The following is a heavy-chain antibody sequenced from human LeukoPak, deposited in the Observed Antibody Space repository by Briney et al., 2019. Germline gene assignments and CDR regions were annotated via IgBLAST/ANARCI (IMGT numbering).Heavy chain of an antibody. CDR1: GGSISSGSYY. J-gene: IGHJ5*02. Sequence: PSETLSLTCTVSGGSISSGSYYWSWIRQPAGKGLEWIGRIYTSGSTNYNPSLKSRVTISVDTSKNQFSLKLSSVTAADTAVYYYAREVTGTPNWFDPWGQGTLVTVSS. CDR2: IYTSGST. V-gene: IGHV4-61*02. D-gene: IGHD1-7*01. CDR3: AREVTGTPNWFDP.